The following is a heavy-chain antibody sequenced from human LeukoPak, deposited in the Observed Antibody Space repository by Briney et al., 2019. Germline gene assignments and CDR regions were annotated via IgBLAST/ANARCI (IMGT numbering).Heavy chain of an antibody. V-gene: IGHV4-59*01. CDR1: GDSISNYY. Sequence: PSETLSLTCTVSGDSISNYYWSWIRQPPGKGLEWIGYIYYSGSTNYNPSLKSRVTISVDTSKNQFSLKLSSVTAADTAVYYCARVGSSGYYFGWFDPWGQGTLVTVSS. D-gene: IGHD3-22*01. CDR3: ARVGSSGYYFGWFDP. CDR2: IYYSGST. J-gene: IGHJ5*02.